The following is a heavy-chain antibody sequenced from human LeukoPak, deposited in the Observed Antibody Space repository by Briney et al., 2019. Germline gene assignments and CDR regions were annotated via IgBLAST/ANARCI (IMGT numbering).Heavy chain of an antibody. CDR2: ISSSSTI. CDR1: GFTFSSYS. D-gene: IGHD3-9*01. Sequence: GGSLRLSCAASGFTFSSYSMNWVRQAPGKGLEWVSYISSSSTIYYADSVKGRFTISRDNAENSLYLQMNSLRAEDTAVYYCARDLTGYARYFDYWGQGTLVTVSS. J-gene: IGHJ4*02. V-gene: IGHV3-48*01. CDR3: ARDLTGYARYFDY.